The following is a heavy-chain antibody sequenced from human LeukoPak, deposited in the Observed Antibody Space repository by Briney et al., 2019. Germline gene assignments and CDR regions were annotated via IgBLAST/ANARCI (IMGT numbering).Heavy chain of an antibody. D-gene: IGHD2-15*01. Sequence: GGSLRLSCAASGFTFSDYGMHWVRQAPGKGLEWVSGISWNSGSIGYADSVKGRFTISRDNAKNSLYLQMNSLRAEDMALYYCAKGGSSSILRYFDYWGQGTLVTVSS. CDR3: AKGGSSSILRYFDY. J-gene: IGHJ4*02. V-gene: IGHV3-9*03. CDR2: ISWNSGSI. CDR1: GFTFSDYG.